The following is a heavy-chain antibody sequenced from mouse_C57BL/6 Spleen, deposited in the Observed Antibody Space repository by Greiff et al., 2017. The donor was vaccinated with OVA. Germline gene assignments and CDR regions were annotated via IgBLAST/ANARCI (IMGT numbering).Heavy chain of an antibody. D-gene: IGHD2-12*01. CDR1: GYTFTNYW. J-gene: IGHJ3*01. V-gene: IGHV1-55*01. Sequence: VQLQQSGAELVKPGASVTMSCKASGYTFTNYWITWVKQRPGQGLEWIGAIYPGSGSTNYNEKFKSKAILTVDTSSSTAYMQLRSLTSADSAVYYCATGLRRLAYWGQGTLVTVSA. CDR2: IYPGSGST. CDR3: ATGLRRLAY.